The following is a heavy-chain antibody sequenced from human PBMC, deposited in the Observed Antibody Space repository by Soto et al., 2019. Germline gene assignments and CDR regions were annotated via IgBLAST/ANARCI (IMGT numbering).Heavy chain of an antibody. D-gene: IGHD1-1*01. CDR3: ARSWVTGNGGIDL. V-gene: IGHV1-18*01. CDR1: GCTFTSYG. Sequence: QVQLVQSGAEVKKPGASVKVSCKASGCTFTSYGLSWVRQAPGQGLEWMGWINGYTGNTNYAQKFQGRVTMTTDTSTNTAYLDLWTLISDDTAVYYCARSWVTGNGGIDLWGQGTTVTVSS. J-gene: IGHJ6*02. CDR2: INGYTGNT.